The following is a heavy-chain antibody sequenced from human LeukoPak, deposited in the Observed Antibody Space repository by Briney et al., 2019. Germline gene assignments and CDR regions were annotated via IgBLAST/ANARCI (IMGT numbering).Heavy chain of an antibody. CDR1: GYSFTSYW. J-gene: IGHJ6*03. CDR2: IYPGDSDT. Sequence: GESLKISCKGSGYSFTSYWIGWVRQVPGKGLEWMGIIYPGDSDTRYSLSFQGQVTISADKSISTAYLQWSSLKASDTAMYYCARHLYSSSSYYYYYYMDVWGKGTTVTVSS. CDR3: ARHLYSSSSYYYYYYMDV. D-gene: IGHD6-6*01. V-gene: IGHV5-51*01.